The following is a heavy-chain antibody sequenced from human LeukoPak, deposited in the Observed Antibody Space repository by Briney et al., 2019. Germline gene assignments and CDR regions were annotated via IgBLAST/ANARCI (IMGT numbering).Heavy chain of an antibody. Sequence: SETLSLTCTVSGYSVSSGFWGWIRQPPGKRLEWIGNMYHTGTTYYNPSLKSRVTITIDTSKNQFSLKLRSVTAADTAVYYCVSPKTNGWFDSWGQGSLVTVSS. CDR3: VSPKTNGWFDS. D-gene: IGHD2-8*01. V-gene: IGHV4-38-2*02. CDR1: GYSVSSGF. CDR2: MYHTGTT. J-gene: IGHJ5*01.